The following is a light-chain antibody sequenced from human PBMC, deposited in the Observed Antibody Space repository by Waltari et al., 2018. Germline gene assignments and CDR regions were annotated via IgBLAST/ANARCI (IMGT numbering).Light chain of an antibody. V-gene: IGKV3-11*01. J-gene: IGKJ1*01. CDR1: QDISTD. CDR3: QQRSLWPRT. CDR2: DVF. Sequence: EIVLTQSPATLSLSPGDTGTLSCRASQDISTDLACYQHRPGQAPRLLMYDVFNRATGIPPRFSGSGSGTDFTLTISGLEPEDLAVYFCQQRSLWPRTFGPGTKVEI.